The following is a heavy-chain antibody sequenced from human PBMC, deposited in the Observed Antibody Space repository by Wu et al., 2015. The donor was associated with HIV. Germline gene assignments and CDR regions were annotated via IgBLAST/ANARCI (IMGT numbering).Heavy chain of an antibody. CDR1: GYTFTGYY. Sequence: QVQLVQSGVEVKKPGASVRVSCKASGYTFTGYYMHWVRQAPGQGLEWMGWINPNSGGTNYAQKFQGRVTMTRDTSISTAYMELSRLRSDDTAVYYCARDWNAAYYYYYYMDVWGKGTTVTVSS. V-gene: IGHV1-2*02. D-gene: IGHD1-1*01. J-gene: IGHJ6*03. CDR3: ARDWNAAYYYYYYMDV. CDR2: INPNSGGT.